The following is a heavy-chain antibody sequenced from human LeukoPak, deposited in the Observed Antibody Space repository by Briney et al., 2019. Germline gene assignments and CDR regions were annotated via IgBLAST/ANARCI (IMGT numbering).Heavy chain of an antibody. J-gene: IGHJ4*02. V-gene: IGHV3-30*04. D-gene: IGHD6-25*01. Sequence: GGALRLSCAAPGFTFSSYAMHWVRQAPGKGLEWGSLISYDVSHKYYAESVKGGFTISRDDSKNTLYLQMNSLRADDTAVYYCARGPDIAATGHLFDYWGQGTLVTVSS. CDR1: GFTFSSYA. CDR2: ISYDVSHK. CDR3: ARGPDIAATGHLFDY.